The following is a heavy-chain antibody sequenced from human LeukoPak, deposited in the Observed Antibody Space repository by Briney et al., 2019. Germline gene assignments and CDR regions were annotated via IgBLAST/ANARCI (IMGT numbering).Heavy chain of an antibody. V-gene: IGHV3-23*01. CDR3: AKVPDV. J-gene: IGHJ6*02. CDR1: GFTFSSYA. CDR2: ITGSGSRT. Sequence: PGGSLRLSCAASGFTFSSYAMTWVRQAPGKGLEWVSDITGSGSRTYNPDSVKGRFTISRDNSKNTLYLQMNSLGAEDTAVYYCAKVPDVWGQGTTTTVSS.